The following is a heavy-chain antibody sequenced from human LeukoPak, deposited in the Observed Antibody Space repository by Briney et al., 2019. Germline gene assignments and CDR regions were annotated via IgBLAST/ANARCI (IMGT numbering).Heavy chain of an antibody. J-gene: IGHJ4*02. CDR1: GSTFDNYG. CDR2: INWNGGST. Sequence: PGGSLRLSCAASGSTFDNYGLSWVRQAPGKGLEWVSGINWNGGSTDYADSVKGRFTISRDNAKTSLYLQMNSLRAEDTALYYCARGAQQLVRGGNIDYWGQGTLVTVSS. CDR3: ARGAQQLVRGGNIDY. D-gene: IGHD6-13*01. V-gene: IGHV3-20*04.